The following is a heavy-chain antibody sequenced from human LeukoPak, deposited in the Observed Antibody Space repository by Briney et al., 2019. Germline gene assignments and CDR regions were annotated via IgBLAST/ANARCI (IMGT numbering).Heavy chain of an antibody. D-gene: IGHD4-23*01. V-gene: IGHV3-23*01. J-gene: IGHJ4*02. CDR3: AKERWTTTAFDY. CDR1: GFTFNTYA. CDR2: IIPSGGST. Sequence: GGSLRLSCAASGFTFNTYAMSWVRQASGRGLEWVSAIIPSGGSTYYADSVKGRFTISRDNSKSTLFLQMSSLRGEDTAVYYCAKERWTTTAFDYWGQGTLVTVSS.